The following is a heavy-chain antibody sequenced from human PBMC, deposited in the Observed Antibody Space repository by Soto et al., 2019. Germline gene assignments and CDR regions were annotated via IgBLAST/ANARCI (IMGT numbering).Heavy chain of an antibody. CDR2: IKQDGSEK. CDR1: GFTFSSYW. D-gene: IGHD6-13*01. Sequence: EVQLVESGGGLVQPGGSLRLSCAASGFTFSSYWMSWVRQAPGKGLEWVANIKQDGSEKYYVDSVKGRFTISRDNAKNSLYLQMNSRRAEDTAVYYCARARRGGTRGYSSSWYDYWGQGTLVTVSS. J-gene: IGHJ4*02. CDR3: ARARRGGTRGYSSSWYDY. V-gene: IGHV3-7*01.